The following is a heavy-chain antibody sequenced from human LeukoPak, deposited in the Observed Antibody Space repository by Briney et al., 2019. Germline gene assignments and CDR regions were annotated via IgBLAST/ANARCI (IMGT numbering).Heavy chain of an antibody. D-gene: IGHD6-13*01. J-gene: IGHJ4*02. CDR2: INPNSGGT. CDR1: GYTFTGYY. CDR3: ARVRWVAAAGRTPFDY. Sequence: ASVKVSYMASGYTFTGYYMHWVRQAPGQGLEGMGRINPNSGGTNYARKFQGRVTMTRDTSISTAYMELSRLRSDDTAVYYCARVRWVAAAGRTPFDYWGQGTLVTVSS. V-gene: IGHV1-2*06.